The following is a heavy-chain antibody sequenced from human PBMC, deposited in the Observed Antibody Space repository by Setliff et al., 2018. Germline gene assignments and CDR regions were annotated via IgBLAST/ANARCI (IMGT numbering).Heavy chain of an antibody. J-gene: IGHJ4*02. CDR3: SRLVRYCTTTTCQSVPGAEV. CDR2: IGAYTGNT. CDR1: GYTFTNYG. Sequence: SSVKVSCKSSGYTFTNYGITWVRQAPGQGLEGMGWIGAYTGNTNYAQKFQGRGTMTTDTSTSTAYMELRSLRSDDTAVYYCSRLVRYCTTTTCQSVPGAEVWGQGTLVTVSS. D-gene: IGHD2-8*01. V-gene: IGHV1-18*01.